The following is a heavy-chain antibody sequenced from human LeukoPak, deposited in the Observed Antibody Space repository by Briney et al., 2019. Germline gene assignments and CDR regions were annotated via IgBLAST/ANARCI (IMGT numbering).Heavy chain of an antibody. D-gene: IGHD6-19*01. CDR3: AREPSSDRGGYFDY. J-gene: IGHJ4*02. Sequence: SEALSLTCTVSGGSISSYYWSWIRQPPGKGLEWIGYIYYSGSTNYNPSLRSRVTISVDTSKNQFSLKLSSVTAADTAVYYCAREPSSDRGGYFDYWGQGSLVTVSS. V-gene: IGHV4-59*01. CDR1: GGSISSYY. CDR2: IYYSGST.